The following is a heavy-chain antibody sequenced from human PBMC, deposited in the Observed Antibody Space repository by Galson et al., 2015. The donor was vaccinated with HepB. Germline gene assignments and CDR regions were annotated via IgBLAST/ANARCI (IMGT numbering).Heavy chain of an antibody. V-gene: IGHV3-11*01. CDR2: ISSSGSTI. CDR3: ARGTDMPTQYFDY. J-gene: IGHJ4*02. Sequence: SLRLSCAASGFTFSDYYMSWIRQAPGKGLEWVSYISSSGSTIYYADSVKGRFTISRDNAKNSLYLQMNSLRAEDTAVYYCARGTDMPTQYFDYWGQGTLVTVSS. D-gene: IGHD2-8*02. CDR1: GFTFSDYY.